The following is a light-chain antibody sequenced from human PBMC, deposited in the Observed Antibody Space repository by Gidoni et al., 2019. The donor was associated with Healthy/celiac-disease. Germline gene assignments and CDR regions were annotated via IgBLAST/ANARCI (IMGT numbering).Light chain of an antibody. CDR2: AAS. J-gene: IGKJ1*01. CDR3: QQCDSSPPT. Sequence: DIQMTKPPSSLSASVGDRVTITCRASQVISSYLNWYQQKPGKAPKVLIYAASSLQSGVPSRFSGSGSGTDFTLTISSLQPEDFAMYYCQQCDSSPPTFGQGTKVEIK. CDR1: QVISSY. V-gene: IGKV1-39*01.